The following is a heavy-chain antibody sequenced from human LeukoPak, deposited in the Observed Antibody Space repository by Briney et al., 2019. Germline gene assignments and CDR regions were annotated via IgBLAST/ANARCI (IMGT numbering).Heavy chain of an antibody. CDR3: ARGAHDWPLNDQFDY. V-gene: IGHV4-39*01. Sequence: PSEALSLTCTVSGGSISSSSYYWGWIRQPPGKGLEWIGSIYYSGSTYYNPSLKSRVTISVDTSKNQFSLKLSSVTAADTAVYYCARGAHDWPLNDQFDYWGQGTLVTVSS. J-gene: IGHJ4*02. CDR1: GGSISSSSYY. CDR2: IYYSGST. D-gene: IGHD1-1*01.